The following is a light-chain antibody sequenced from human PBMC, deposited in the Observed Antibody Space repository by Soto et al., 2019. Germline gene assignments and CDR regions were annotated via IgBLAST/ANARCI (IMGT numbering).Light chain of an antibody. Sequence: QSVLTQPPSASGTPGQRVTISCSGSSSNIGSNTVNWYQQLPGTAPQLLIYSYNQRPSGVPDRFSGSKSVTSASLAISGLQSEDEDDYYCAAWDDSLNGYVFGTGTKLTVL. J-gene: IGLJ1*01. CDR1: SSNIGSNT. CDR2: SYN. CDR3: AAWDDSLNGYV. V-gene: IGLV1-44*01.